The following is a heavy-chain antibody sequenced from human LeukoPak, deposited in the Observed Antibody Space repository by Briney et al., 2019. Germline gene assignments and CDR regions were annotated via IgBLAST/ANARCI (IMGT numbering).Heavy chain of an antibody. Sequence: GGSLRLSCAASGFTFSSYAMSWVRQAPGKGLEWVSSISGSGGSTYYADSVKGRFTISRDNSKNTLYLQMNSLRAEDTAVYYCAQNFPSSTWYPFDCWGQGTLVTVSS. J-gene: IGHJ4*02. D-gene: IGHD2-2*01. V-gene: IGHV3-23*01. CDR3: AQNFPSSTWYPFDC. CDR1: GFTFSSYA. CDR2: ISGSGGST.